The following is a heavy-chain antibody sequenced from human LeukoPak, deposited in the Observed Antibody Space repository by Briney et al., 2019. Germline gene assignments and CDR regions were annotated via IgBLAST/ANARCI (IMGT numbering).Heavy chain of an antibody. D-gene: IGHD3-10*01. CDR2: IIPIFGTA. CDR1: GGTFSSYA. J-gene: IGHJ3*02. CDR3: AREYGSGRQDAFDI. Sequence: ASVKVSCKASGGTFSSYAISWVRQAPGQGLEWMGGIIPIFGTANYAQKFQGRVTITADESTSTAYMELSSLRSEDTAVYYCAREYGSGRQDAFDIRGQGTMVTVSS. V-gene: IGHV1-69*13.